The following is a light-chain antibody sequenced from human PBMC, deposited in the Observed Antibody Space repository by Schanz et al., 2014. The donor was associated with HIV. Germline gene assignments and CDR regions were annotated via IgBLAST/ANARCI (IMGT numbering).Light chain of an antibody. V-gene: IGKV3-20*01. CDR3: QQYGSSPQT. CDR1: QSVSSN. CDR2: GAS. J-gene: IGKJ1*01. Sequence: EIVLTQSPATLSVSPGERATLSCRASQSVSSNLAWYQQKPGQAPRLLISGASSRATGIPDRFSGSGSGTDFALTISRLAPEDFAVYYCQQYGSSPQTFGQGTKVEIK.